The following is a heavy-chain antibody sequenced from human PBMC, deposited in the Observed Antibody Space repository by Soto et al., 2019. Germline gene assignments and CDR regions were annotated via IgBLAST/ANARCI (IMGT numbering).Heavy chain of an antibody. CDR3: ASSMGGIAAAGSDF. CDR1: GYTFNTYD. J-gene: IGHJ4*02. D-gene: IGHD6-13*01. Sequence: QVQLVQSGAEVKKPGASVKVSCKASGYTFNTYDIEWVRLATGQGLEWMGSMNPNTGSADYAQKFQGRVTMTMTTSISTAYLELSSLRSDETAIYYCASSMGGIAAAGSDFWGQGTLVTVAA. V-gene: IGHV1-8*01. CDR2: MNPNTGSA.